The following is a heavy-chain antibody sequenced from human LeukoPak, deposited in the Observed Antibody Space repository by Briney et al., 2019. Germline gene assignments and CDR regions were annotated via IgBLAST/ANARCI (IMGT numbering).Heavy chain of an antibody. Sequence: SETLSLTCTVSGGSISSSSYYWGWIRQPPGKGLEWIGSIYYSGSTYYNPSLKSRVTISVDTSKNQFSLKLSSVTAADTAVYYCARDRFGSGWSLSDLPYGMDVWGQGTTVTVSS. CDR1: GGSISSSSYY. CDR2: IYYSGST. V-gene: IGHV4-39*07. CDR3: ARDRFGSGWSLSDLPYGMDV. D-gene: IGHD6-19*01. J-gene: IGHJ6*02.